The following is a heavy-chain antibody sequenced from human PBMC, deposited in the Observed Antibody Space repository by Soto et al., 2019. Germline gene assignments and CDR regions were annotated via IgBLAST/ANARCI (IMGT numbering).Heavy chain of an antibody. CDR1: GGSISSGGYY. Sequence: PSETLSLTCTVSGGSISSGGYYWSWIRQHPGKGLEWIGYIYYSGSTYYNPSLKSRVTISVDTSKNQFSLKLSSVTAADTAVYYCARSELGSGTFDYWGQGTLVTVS. D-gene: IGHD2-15*01. J-gene: IGHJ4*02. V-gene: IGHV4-31*03. CDR2: IYYSGST. CDR3: ARSELGSGTFDY.